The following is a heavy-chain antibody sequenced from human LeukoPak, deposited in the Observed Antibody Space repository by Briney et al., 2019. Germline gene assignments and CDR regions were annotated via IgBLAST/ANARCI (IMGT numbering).Heavy chain of an antibody. J-gene: IGHJ5*02. V-gene: IGHV4-38-2*02. Sequence: SETLSLTCTVSGYSISGGYYWGWIRHPPGRGLEWIGSIYHSGSTYYNPSLKSRVTISVDTSKNQFSLKLTPVTAADTAVYYCARKQDGNTWHQGGFDPWGQGTLVTVSS. CDR2: IYHSGST. D-gene: IGHD1/OR15-1a*01. CDR3: ARKQDGNTWHQGGFDP. CDR1: GYSISGGYY.